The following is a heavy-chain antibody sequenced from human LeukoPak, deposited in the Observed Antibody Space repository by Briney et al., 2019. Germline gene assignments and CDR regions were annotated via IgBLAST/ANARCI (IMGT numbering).Heavy chain of an antibody. D-gene: IGHD3-10*01. J-gene: IGHJ4*02. V-gene: IGHV3-23*01. CDR1: GFTFSTYA. CDR2: ISASGVSI. Sequence: GGSLRLSCAASGFTFSTYAMTWVRQAPGKGLEWVSGISASGVSIHYADSVKGRFTISRDNSKNTLYLQMNSLRAEDMAVYYCAKEYGPGSYYYDYWGQGTLVTVSS. CDR3: AKEYGPGSYYYDY.